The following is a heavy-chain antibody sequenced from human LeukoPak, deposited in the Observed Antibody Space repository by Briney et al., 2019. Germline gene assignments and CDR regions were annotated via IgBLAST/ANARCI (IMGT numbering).Heavy chain of an antibody. CDR1: GFTFSSYA. CDR2: ISSNGGST. Sequence: PGGSLRLSCAASGFTFSSYAMPWVRQAPGKGLEYVSAISSNGGSTYHANSVKGRFTISRDNSKNTLYLQMGSLRAEDMAIYYCASSPTVTTGMDVWGQGTTVTVSS. J-gene: IGHJ6*02. V-gene: IGHV3-64*01. D-gene: IGHD4-11*01. CDR3: ASSPTVTTGMDV.